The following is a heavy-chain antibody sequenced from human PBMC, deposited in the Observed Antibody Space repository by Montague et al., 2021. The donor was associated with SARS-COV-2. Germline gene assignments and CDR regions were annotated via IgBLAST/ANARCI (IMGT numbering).Heavy chain of an antibody. CDR3: AGGSGIINFHNSGMDV. CDR1: GGSISSYY. D-gene: IGHD3-10*01. CDR2: IYTSGTT. V-gene: IGHV4-4*07. Sequence: SETLSLTCTVSGGSISSYYWSWIRQPAGKGLEWIGRIYTSGTTNYNPSLKSRVTMSVDTSKNQFSLKLSSVTAADTAVYYCAGGSGIINFHNSGMDVWGQGTTVTVSS. J-gene: IGHJ6*02.